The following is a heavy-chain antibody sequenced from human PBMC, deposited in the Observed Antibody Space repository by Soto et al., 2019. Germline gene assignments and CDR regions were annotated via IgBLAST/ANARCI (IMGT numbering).Heavy chain of an antibody. D-gene: IGHD3-22*01. CDR3: ARVLSYYDSSGSPNLLAF. J-gene: IGHJ4*02. Sequence: TLCLTCTVSGGSISSGGYYWSWIRQHPGKGLEWIGYIYYSGSTYYNPSLKSRVTISVDTSKNQFSLKLSSVTAADTAVYYCARVLSYYDSSGSPNLLAFRGQRTFVPVSS. CDR1: GGSISSGGYY. V-gene: IGHV4-31*03. CDR2: IYYSGST.